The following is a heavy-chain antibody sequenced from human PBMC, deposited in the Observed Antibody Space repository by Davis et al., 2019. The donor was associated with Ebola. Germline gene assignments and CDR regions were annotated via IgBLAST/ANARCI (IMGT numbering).Heavy chain of an antibody. CDR3: ARDPTRTYYDFWSGSSDYYYGMDV. J-gene: IGHJ6*02. D-gene: IGHD3-3*01. CDR2: ISYDGKND. V-gene: IGHV3-30*04. Sequence: GESLKISCAASGFTFSSYAMYWLRQAPGKGLEWAAFISYDGKNDYYGDSVKGRFTISRDNSRNALRLEMNSLRAEDTAVYYCARDPTRTYYDFWSGSSDYYYGMDVWGQGTTVTVSS. CDR1: GFTFSSYA.